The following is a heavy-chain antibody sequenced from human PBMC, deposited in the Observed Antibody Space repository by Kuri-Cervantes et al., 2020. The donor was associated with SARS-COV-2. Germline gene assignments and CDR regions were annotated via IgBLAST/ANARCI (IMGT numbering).Heavy chain of an antibody. D-gene: IGHD3-22*01. CDR2: IYPGDSDA. V-gene: IGHV5-51*01. Sequence: KVSCKGSGYSFTSYWIGWVRQMPGKGLEWMGIIYPGDSDARYSPSFQGQVTISADKSISTAYLQWSSLKASDTAMYYCARQSDYYDSSGYYYPPDYWGQGTLVTVSS. J-gene: IGHJ4*02. CDR1: GYSFTSYW. CDR3: ARQSDYYDSSGYYYPPDY.